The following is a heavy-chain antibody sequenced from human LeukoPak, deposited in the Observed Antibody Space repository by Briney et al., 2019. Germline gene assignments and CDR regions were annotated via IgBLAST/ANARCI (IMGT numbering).Heavy chain of an antibody. J-gene: IGHJ5*02. V-gene: IGHV4-59*08. D-gene: IGHD3-10*01. CDR1: GGSISSYY. CDR3: ARHINPGRSFDP. CDR2: IYYSGST. Sequence: SETLSLTCTVSGGSISSYYWSWIRQPPGKGLEWIGYIYYSGSTNYNPSLKSRVTISVDTSKNQFSLKLSSVTAADTAVYYCARHINPGRSFDPWGQGTLVTVSS.